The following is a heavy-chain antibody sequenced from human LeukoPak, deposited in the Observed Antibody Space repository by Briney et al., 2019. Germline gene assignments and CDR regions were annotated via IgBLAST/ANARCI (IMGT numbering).Heavy chain of an antibody. CDR1: GFTFSSYW. Sequence: PGGSLRLSCAASGFTFSSYWMHWVRQAPGKGLVWVSRINSDGSSTSYADSVKGRFTISRDNAKNTLYLQMNSLRAEDTAVYYCAGGGQLWSPEFDYWGQGTLVTVSS. CDR2: INSDGSST. V-gene: IGHV3-74*01. CDR3: AGGGQLWSPEFDY. D-gene: IGHD5-18*01. J-gene: IGHJ4*02.